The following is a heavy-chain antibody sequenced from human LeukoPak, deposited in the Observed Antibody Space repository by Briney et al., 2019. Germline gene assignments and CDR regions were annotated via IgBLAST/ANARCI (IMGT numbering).Heavy chain of an antibody. CDR1: SYTFTRYG. CDR3: ARVFTGAVEQQLVLEDAFDI. CDR2: INPNSGGT. D-gene: IGHD6-13*01. J-gene: IGHJ3*02. V-gene: IGHV1-2*02. Sequence: ASVKVSCKASSYTFTRYGISWVRQAPGQGLEWIGWINPNSGGTNYAQKFQGRVTMTRDTSISTAYMELSRLRSDDTAVYYCARVFTGAVEQQLVLEDAFDIWGQGTMVTVSS.